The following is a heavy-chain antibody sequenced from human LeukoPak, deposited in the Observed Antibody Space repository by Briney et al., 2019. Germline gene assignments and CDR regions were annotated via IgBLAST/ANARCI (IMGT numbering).Heavy chain of an antibody. CDR2: VSGGGVNT. CDR3: VRDSDRRSDY. D-gene: IGHD3-22*01. J-gene: IGHJ4*02. Sequence: PGGSLRLSCAASGLTFSTYGLSWVRQAPGRGLEWVSIVSGGGVNTYYVDSVKGRFTISRDNSKNTLYLQVNSLRAEDTAVYYCVRDSDRRSDYWGQGTLVTVSS. CDR1: GLTFSTYG. V-gene: IGHV3-23*01.